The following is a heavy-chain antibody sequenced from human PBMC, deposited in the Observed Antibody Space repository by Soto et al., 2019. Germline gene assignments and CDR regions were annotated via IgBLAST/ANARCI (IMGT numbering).Heavy chain of an antibody. J-gene: IGHJ5*02. CDR3: AREIPSRGAGWFDP. Sequence: EVQLVESGGGLVQPGGSLRLSCAASGFTFSSYSMNWVRQAPGKGLEWVSYISSSSSTIYYADSVKGRFTISRDNAKNSLYLQMNSLGDEDTAVYYWAREIPSRGAGWFDPWGQGTLVTVSS. V-gene: IGHV3-48*02. CDR2: ISSSSSTI. CDR1: GFTFSSYS. D-gene: IGHD3-10*01.